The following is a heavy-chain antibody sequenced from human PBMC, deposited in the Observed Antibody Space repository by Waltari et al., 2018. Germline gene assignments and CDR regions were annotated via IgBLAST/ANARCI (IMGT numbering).Heavy chain of an antibody. CDR2: IYYSGST. Sequence: QLQLQESGPGLVKPSETLSLTCTVSGGSISSSSYYWGWIRQPPGKGLEWIGSIYYSGSTYYNPSLKSRVTISVDTSKNQFSLKLSSVTAADTAVYYCARPGWFRESALDYWGQGTLVTVSS. V-gene: IGHV4-39*07. CDR1: GGSISSSSYY. J-gene: IGHJ4*02. CDR3: ARPGWFRESALDY. D-gene: IGHD3-10*01.